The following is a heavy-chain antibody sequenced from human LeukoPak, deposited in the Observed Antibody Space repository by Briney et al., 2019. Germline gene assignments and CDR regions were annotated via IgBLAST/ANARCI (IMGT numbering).Heavy chain of an antibody. Sequence: QAGGSLRLSCAASGFTFSSYGMHWVRQAPGKGLEWVAVISYDGSNKYYADSVKGRFTISRDNSKNTLYLQMNSLRAEDTAVYYCAKGIAAAGTGNYWGQGTLVTVSS. CDR1: GFTFSSYG. D-gene: IGHD6-13*01. CDR2: ISYDGSNK. V-gene: IGHV3-30*18. CDR3: AKGIAAAGTGNY. J-gene: IGHJ4*02.